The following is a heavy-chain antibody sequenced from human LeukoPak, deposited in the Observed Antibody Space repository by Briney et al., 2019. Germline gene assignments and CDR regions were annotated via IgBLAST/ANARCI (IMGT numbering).Heavy chain of an antibody. Sequence: ASVKVSCKASGYTFRDYYMHWVRQAPGQGLEWMGWMNPNSGNTGYAQKFQGRVTMTRNTSISTAYMELSSLRSEDTAVYYCARGLLGSYYVRDYWGQGTLVTVSS. CDR2: MNPNSGNT. CDR1: GYTFRDYY. D-gene: IGHD1-26*01. J-gene: IGHJ4*02. CDR3: ARGLLGSYYVRDY. V-gene: IGHV1-8*02.